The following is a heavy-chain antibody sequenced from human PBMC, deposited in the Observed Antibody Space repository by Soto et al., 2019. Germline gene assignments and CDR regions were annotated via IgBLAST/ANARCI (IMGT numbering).Heavy chain of an antibody. J-gene: IGHJ3*02. CDR1: GFTFSNAW. CDR2: IKSKTDGGTK. D-gene: IGHD5-12*01. V-gene: IGHV3-15*01. CDR3: TTPSSGSDSVDASNI. Sequence: EVQLVESGGGLIKPGGSLRLSCAASGFTFSNAWMSWVRQAPGKGLVWVGRIKSKTDGGTKDYAAPVKGRFSISRDDSKQTLYLQMNSLKIEDTAMYYCTTPSSGSDSVDASNIWCQGTRITVSS.